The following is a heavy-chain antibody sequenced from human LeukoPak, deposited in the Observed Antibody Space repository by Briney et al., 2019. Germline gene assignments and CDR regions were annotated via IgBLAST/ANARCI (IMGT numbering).Heavy chain of an antibody. J-gene: IGHJ6*03. CDR2: MAHSGST. Sequence: PSETLSLTCAGSGYSIRSGYYWGLIRQPPGKGLEWIGGMAHSGSTYYTPSLKSRVTISVDTSKNQFSLKLSSVTAADTAVYYCARQVLNYYYYMDVWGKGTTVTVSS. CDR1: GYSIRSGYY. V-gene: IGHV4-38-2*01. CDR3: ARQVLNYYYYMDV.